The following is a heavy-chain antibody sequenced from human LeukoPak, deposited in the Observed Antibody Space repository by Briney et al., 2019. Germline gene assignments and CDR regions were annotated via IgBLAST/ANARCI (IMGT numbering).Heavy chain of an antibody. D-gene: IGHD6-19*01. V-gene: IGHV3-30*18. CDR3: AKDSPQWLALTYYYYYMDV. Sequence: PGGSLRLSCAASGFTFSSYGMHWVRQAPGKGLEWVAVISYDGSNKYYADSVKGRFTISRDNSKNTLYLQMNSLRAEDTAVYYCAKDSPQWLALTYYYYYMDVWGKGTTVTVSS. CDR1: GFTFSSYG. J-gene: IGHJ6*03. CDR2: ISYDGSNK.